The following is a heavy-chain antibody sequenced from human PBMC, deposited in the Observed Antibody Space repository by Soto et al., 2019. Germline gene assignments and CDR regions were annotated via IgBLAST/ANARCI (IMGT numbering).Heavy chain of an antibody. CDR1: GFTFSGSA. CDR2: IRSKANSYAT. D-gene: IGHD3-10*01. V-gene: IGHV3-73*01. J-gene: IGHJ6*03. CDR3: TRQVGSGGDYYYYYMDV. Sequence: AGGSLRLSCAASGFTFSGSAMHWVRQASGKGLEWVGRIRSKANSYATAYAASVKGRFTISRDDSKNTAYLQMNSLKTEDTAVYYCTRQVGSGGDYYYYYMDVWGKGTTLTVSS.